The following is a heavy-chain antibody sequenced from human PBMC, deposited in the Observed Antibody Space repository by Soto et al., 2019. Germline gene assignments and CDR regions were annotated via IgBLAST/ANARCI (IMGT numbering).Heavy chain of an antibody. CDR3: ARVSGYYNNWFDP. V-gene: IGHV4-34*01. D-gene: IGHD3-22*01. J-gene: IGHJ5*02. CDR1: GGSFSGYY. CDR2: INHSGST. Sequence: PSETLSLTCAVYGGSFSGYYWSGIRQPPGKGLEWIGEINHSGSTNYNPSLKSRVTISVDTSKNQFSLKLSSVTAADTAVYYCARVSGYYNNWFDPWGQGTLVTV.